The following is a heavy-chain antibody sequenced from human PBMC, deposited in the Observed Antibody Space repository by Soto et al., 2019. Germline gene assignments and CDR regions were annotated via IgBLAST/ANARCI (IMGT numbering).Heavy chain of an antibody. CDR2: ISYDGSNK. CDR1: GFTFSSYA. CDR3: VSGDYVVY. V-gene: IGHV3-30-3*01. Sequence: QVQLVESGGGVVQPGRSLRLSCAASGFTFSSYAMHWVRQAPGKGLEWVAVISYDGSNKYYADSVKGRFTISRDNSKYTLYLQMNSLRAEDTAVYYCVSGDYVVYWGQGTLVTVSS. D-gene: IGHD2-15*01. J-gene: IGHJ4*02.